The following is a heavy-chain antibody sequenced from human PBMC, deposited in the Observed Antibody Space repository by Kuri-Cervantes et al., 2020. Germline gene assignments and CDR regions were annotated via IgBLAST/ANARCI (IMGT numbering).Heavy chain of an antibody. Sequence: GESLKISCAASGFTFGSYAMHWVRQAPGKGLEWVAVISYDGSNKYYADSVKGRFTISRDNSKNTLYLQMNSLRAEDTAVYYCARDGPGSGYGMDVWGQGTTVTVSS. D-gene: IGHD1-26*01. CDR3: ARDGPGSGYGMDV. CDR1: GFTFGSYA. CDR2: ISYDGSNK. V-gene: IGHV3-30-3*01. J-gene: IGHJ6*02.